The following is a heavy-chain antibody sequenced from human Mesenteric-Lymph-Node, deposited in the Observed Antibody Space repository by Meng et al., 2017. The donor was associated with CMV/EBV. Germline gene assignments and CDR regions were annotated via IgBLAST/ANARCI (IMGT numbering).Heavy chain of an antibody. D-gene: IGHD3-22*01. CDR2: VHHSGTT. Sequence: QLQTQESGPGLVKPSETLSLSCIVSGDSISNSTYYWTWIRQPPGKGLEWIGSVHHSGTTYYNPSLRGRLTISVDTSANLFSLRLTTVTAADTATYYCARRGNYDSDYSEYWGQGTLVTASS. J-gene: IGHJ4*02. V-gene: IGHV4-39*01. CDR3: ARRGNYDSDYSEY. CDR1: GDSISNSTYY.